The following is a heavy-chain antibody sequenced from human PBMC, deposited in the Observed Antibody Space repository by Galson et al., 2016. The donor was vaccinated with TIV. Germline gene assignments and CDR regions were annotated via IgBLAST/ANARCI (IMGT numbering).Heavy chain of an antibody. D-gene: IGHD3-10*01. Sequence: SLRLSCAASGFTFRNYAVHWVRQAPGKGLEWVGCISFDGGEKHYPDSAKGRFTVSRDNSKNTLDLQINSLRAEDTAAYYCARGETRFGGNAVYWGQGTVVIVSS. CDR1: GFTFRNYA. J-gene: IGHJ4*02. V-gene: IGHV3-30*14. CDR2: ISFDGGEK. CDR3: ARGETRFGGNAVY.